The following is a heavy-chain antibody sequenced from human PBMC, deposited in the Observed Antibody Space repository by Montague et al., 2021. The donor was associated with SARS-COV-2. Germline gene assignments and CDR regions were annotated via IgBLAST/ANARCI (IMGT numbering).Heavy chain of an antibody. CDR3: ARCASIAWGIDV. Sequence: TLSITCAVSGGSISSCGYSWSWIPQPPGQGLEWIGYIYHSGSTYYNPYLKSRVTISVDRSQNQFSLKLSSVTAADTDVYYCARCASIAWGIDVWGQGTMVTVSS. D-gene: IGHD3-22*01. J-gene: IGHJ6*02. V-gene: IGHV4-30-2*01. CDR1: GGSISSCGYS. CDR2: IYHSGST.